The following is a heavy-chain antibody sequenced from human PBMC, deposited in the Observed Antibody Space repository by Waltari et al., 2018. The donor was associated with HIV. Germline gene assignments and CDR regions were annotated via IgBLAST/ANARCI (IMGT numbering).Heavy chain of an antibody. CDR2: ISSSGSYI. J-gene: IGHJ4*02. CDR1: GFTFRSSR. Sequence: EVQLVESGGGLVKPGGSLRLSCVVSGFTFRSSRRNWVRQAPGKGLEWVSSISSSGSYIYYADSLKGRFTISRDNAKNSLYLQMNSLRAEDTAVYYCARVWYSSSRGEPDYWGQGALVTVSS. CDR3: ARVWYSSSRGEPDY. V-gene: IGHV3-21*01. D-gene: IGHD6-13*01.